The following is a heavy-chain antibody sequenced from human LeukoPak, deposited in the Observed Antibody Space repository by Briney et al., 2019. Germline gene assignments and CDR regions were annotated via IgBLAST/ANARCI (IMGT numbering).Heavy chain of an antibody. J-gene: IGHJ4*02. Sequence: SVKVSCKASGGTFSSYTISWVRQAPGQGLEWMGRIIPILGIANYAQKFQGRVTITADKSTSTAYMELSSLRPEDTAVYYCARGVPSDYDILTGSYYFDYWGQGTLVTVSS. CDR3: ARGVPSDYDILTGSYYFDY. CDR2: IIPILGIA. D-gene: IGHD3-9*01. V-gene: IGHV1-69*02. CDR1: GGTFSSYT.